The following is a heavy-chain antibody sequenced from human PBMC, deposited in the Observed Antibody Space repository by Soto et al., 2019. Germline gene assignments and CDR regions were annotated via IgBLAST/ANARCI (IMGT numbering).Heavy chain of an antibody. CDR1: GYTFKTYG. CDR3: AKSYSYGSWWYFDY. V-gene: IGHV1-18*04. D-gene: IGHD3-10*01. J-gene: IGHJ4*02. Sequence: QVQLVQSGTEVKEPGASVKVSCKTSGYTFKTYGITWVRQAPGQGLEWMGWIIVHNGNTHYAEKLQGRDTMTTDTSAGTAYMERCGLGSDDTAVYYCAKSYSYGSWWYFDYWGQGTQVTVSS. CDR2: IIVHNGNT.